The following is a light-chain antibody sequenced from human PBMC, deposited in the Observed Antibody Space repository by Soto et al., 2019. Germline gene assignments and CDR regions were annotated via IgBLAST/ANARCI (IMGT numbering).Light chain of an antibody. Sequence: QSVGTQPPSVAAAPGQKVTISCSGSSSNIGGNSVSWYQQLPGTAPKLLIYDDNKRPSGIPDRFSGSKSGTSATLGITGFQTGDEADYYCGSWDSSLSAYVFGTGTKVTVL. CDR2: DDN. CDR1: SSNIGGNS. J-gene: IGLJ1*01. CDR3: GSWDSSLSAYV. V-gene: IGLV1-51*01.